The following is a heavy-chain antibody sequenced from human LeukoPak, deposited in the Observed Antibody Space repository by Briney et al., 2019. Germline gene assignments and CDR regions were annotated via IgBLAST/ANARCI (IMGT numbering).Heavy chain of an antibody. D-gene: IGHD3-10*01. Sequence: SVKVSCKASGGTFSSYAISWVRQAPGQGLEWMGRIIPILGIANYAQKFQGRVTITADKSTSTAYMELSSLRSEDTAVYYCARGTMVRGVPNFDYWGQGTLVTVSS. V-gene: IGHV1-69*04. CDR3: ARGTMVRGVPNFDY. CDR2: IIPILGIA. CDR1: GGTFSSYA. J-gene: IGHJ4*02.